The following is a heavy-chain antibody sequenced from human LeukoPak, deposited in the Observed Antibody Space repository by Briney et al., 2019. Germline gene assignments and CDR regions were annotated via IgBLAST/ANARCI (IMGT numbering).Heavy chain of an antibody. CDR2: INHSGST. D-gene: IGHD2-15*01. J-gene: IGHJ4*02. CDR1: GGSFSGYY. V-gene: IGHV4-34*01. CDR3: ASGILFSGGTTFDY. Sequence: SETLSLTCAVYGGSFSGYYWSWIRQPPGKGLEWIGEINHSGSTNYNPSLKSRVTISVDTSKNQFSLKLSSVTAADTAVYYCASGILFSGGTTFDYWSQGTLVTVSS.